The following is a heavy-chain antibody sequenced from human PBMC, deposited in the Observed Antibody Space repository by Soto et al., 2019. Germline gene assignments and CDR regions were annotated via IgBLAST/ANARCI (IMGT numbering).Heavy chain of an antibody. CDR3: ARARTSSAVDFDY. D-gene: IGHD6-19*01. Sequence: SETLSLTCTVSGGSISSYYWSWIRQPPGKGLEWIGYSYYTGNTNYNPSLKSRVTISVDTSKNQFSLKLTSLTAADTAVYYCARARTSSAVDFDYWGQGTLVTVS. J-gene: IGHJ4*02. CDR2: SYYTGNT. CDR1: GGSISSYY. V-gene: IGHV4-59*01.